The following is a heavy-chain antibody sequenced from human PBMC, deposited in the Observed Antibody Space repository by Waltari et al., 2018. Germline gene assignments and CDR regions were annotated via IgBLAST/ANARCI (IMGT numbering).Heavy chain of an antibody. CDR3: ATSQSGTYYDAIVV. J-gene: IGHJ3*01. CDR2: IVPILGLT. D-gene: IGHD1-26*01. CDR1: GGPFSSST. Sequence: QVQLVQSGAEVKKPGSSVTVSCKASGGPFSSSTVTWVRQAPGQGRDWMGRIVPILGLTYYAQSFQGRVTISADESTSTVYMELRSLTFEDSAVYYCATSQSGTYYDAIVVWGQGTKVT. V-gene: IGHV1-69*02.